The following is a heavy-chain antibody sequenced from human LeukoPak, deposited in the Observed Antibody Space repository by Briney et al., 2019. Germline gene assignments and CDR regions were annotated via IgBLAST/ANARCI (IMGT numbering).Heavy chain of an antibody. CDR2: ISGSGGST. J-gene: IGHJ4*02. V-gene: IGHV3-23*01. CDR3: AKGSGDSCFSPLDS. CDR1: GFTFSSYA. D-gene: IGHD2-15*01. Sequence: GGSLRLSCVASGFTFSSYAMSWVRQAPGKGLEWVSFISGSGGSTYYTDSVKGRFTISRDNSKNTLSLQMNSLRADDTAVYYCAKGSGDSCFSPLDSWGQGTLVTVSS.